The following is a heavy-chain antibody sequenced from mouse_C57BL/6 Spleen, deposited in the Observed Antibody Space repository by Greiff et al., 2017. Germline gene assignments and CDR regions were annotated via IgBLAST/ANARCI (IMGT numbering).Heavy chain of an antibody. Sequence: EVQVVEPGGGLVKPGGSLKLSCAASGFTFSDYGMHWVRQAPEKGLEWVAYISSGSSTIYYADPVKGRFTISRDNAKNTLFLQMTSLRSEDTAMYYCARDPYWYFDVWGTGTTVTVSS. V-gene: IGHV5-17*01. J-gene: IGHJ1*03. CDR1: GFTFSDYG. CDR3: ARDPYWYFDV. CDR2: ISSGSSTI.